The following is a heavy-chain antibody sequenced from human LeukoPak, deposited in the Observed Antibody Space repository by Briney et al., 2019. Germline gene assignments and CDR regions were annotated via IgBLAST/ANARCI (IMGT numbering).Heavy chain of an antibody. CDR2: IIPIFGTA. CDR3: ARDPHMERGLDA. Sequence: SVKVSCKASGGTFSSYAISWVRQAPGQGLEWMGRIIPIFGTANYAQKFQGRVTITTDESTSTAYMELSSLRSEDTAVYYCARDPHMERGLDAWGQGTLVTVSS. V-gene: IGHV1-69*05. J-gene: IGHJ5*02. D-gene: IGHD2-21*01. CDR1: GGTFSSYA.